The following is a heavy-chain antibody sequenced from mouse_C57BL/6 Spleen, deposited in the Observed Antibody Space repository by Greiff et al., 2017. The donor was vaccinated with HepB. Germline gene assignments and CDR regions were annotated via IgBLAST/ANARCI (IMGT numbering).Heavy chain of an antibody. J-gene: IGHJ1*03. CDR2: IYPRDGST. CDR3: ARIYYYGSSHWYFDV. CDR1: GYTFTSYD. D-gene: IGHD1-1*01. V-gene: IGHV1-85*01. Sequence: QVQLKQSGPELVKPGASVKLSCKASGYTFTSYDINWVKQRPGQGLEWIGWIYPRDGSTKYNEKFKGKATLTVDTSSSTAYMELHSLTSEDSAVYFCARIYYYGSSHWYFDVWGTGTTVTVSS.